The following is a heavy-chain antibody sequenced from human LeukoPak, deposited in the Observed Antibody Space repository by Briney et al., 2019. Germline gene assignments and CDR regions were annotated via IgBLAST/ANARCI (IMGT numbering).Heavy chain of an antibody. V-gene: IGHV3-33*06. CDR2: IWFDGSEE. D-gene: IGHD4/OR15-4a*01. Sequence: GGSLRLSCAASVFTFSCCAIHWVRQAPGKGLEWVAVIWFDGSEESYSDSVKGRFTISRDNSKNTLYLQMSSLRAEDTAVYYCAKDLTGHFDYWGQGTLVTVSS. CDR3: AKDLTGHFDY. J-gene: IGHJ4*02. CDR1: VFTFSCCA.